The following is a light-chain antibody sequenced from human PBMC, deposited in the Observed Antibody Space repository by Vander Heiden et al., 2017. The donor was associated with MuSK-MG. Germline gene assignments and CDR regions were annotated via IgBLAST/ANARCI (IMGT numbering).Light chain of an antibody. V-gene: IGLV2-11*01. CDR3: CSYAGSYV. J-gene: IGLJ1*01. CDR1: SSDVGGYNY. CDR2: DVS. Sequence: QSALTQPRSVSGSPGQSVTTSCTVTSSDVGGYNYVSWYQQHPGKAPKLMIYDVSKRPSGVPDRFSGSKSGNTASLTISGLQAEDEADYYCCSYAGSYVFGTGTKVTVL.